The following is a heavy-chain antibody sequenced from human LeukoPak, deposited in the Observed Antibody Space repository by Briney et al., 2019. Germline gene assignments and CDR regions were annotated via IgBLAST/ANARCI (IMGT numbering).Heavy chain of an antibody. J-gene: IGHJ3*02. D-gene: IGHD6-13*01. V-gene: IGHV3-23*01. CDR1: GFTFSRYA. CDR3: AKRPSTSWYDDAFDI. CDR2: FSGSAGST. Sequence: PGGSLRLSCAASGFTFSRYAMTWVRQAPGKGLEWFSAFSGSAGSTYYADSVKGRFTISRDNSKNTLYLQMDSLRAEDTAVYYCAKRPSTSWYDDAFDIWGQGTMVTVSS.